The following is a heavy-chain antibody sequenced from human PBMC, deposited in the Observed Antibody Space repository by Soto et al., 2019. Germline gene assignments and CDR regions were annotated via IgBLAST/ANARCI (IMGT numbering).Heavy chain of an antibody. D-gene: IGHD2-15*01. J-gene: IGHJ6*03. Sequence: NPSETLSLTCTVSGGSISSSSYYWGWIRQPPGKGLEWIGSIYYSGSTYYNPSLKSRVTISVDTSKNQFSLKLSSVTAADTAVYYCASILQDFHPYYYYYMDVWGKGTTVTVSS. V-gene: IGHV4-39*01. CDR2: IYYSGST. CDR1: GGSISSSSYY. CDR3: ASILQDFHPYYYYYMDV.